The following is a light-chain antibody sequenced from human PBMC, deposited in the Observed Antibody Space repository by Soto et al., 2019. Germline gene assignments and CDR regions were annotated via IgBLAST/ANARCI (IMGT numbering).Light chain of an antibody. CDR1: QSISST. J-gene: IGKJ1*01. V-gene: IGKV1-5*01. Sequence: DIQMTQTPPTLSASVGDRVTITCRASQSISSTLAWYQQKAGKAPKLLIYDASTLKSGVPSRFSGSGSGTEFTLTISSLQPDDFATYYCQHYNSYSEAFGQGTKGDIK. CDR3: QHYNSYSEA. CDR2: DAS.